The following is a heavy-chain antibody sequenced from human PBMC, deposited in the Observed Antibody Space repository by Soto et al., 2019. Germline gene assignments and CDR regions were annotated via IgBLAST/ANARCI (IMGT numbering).Heavy chain of an antibody. D-gene: IGHD3-16*01. CDR3: VRSSIIPGVSISAIDN. CDR1: SGSLGSGHYY. CDR2: IYYSGST. Sequence: SETLSLTCTVSSGSLGSGHYYWGWIRQPPGKGLEWIGYIYYSGSTYYNPSLKSRVTISVDTSKNQFSLKLGSVTAADTAVYFCVRSSIIPGVSISAIDNWGHGAVVPVSS. J-gene: IGHJ4*01. V-gene: IGHV4-30-4*01.